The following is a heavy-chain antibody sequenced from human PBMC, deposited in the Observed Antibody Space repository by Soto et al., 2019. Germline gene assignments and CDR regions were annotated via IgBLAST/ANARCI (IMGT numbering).Heavy chain of an antibody. CDR2: ISSSSSYI. CDR1: GFTFSSYS. V-gene: IGHV3-21*01. Sequence: EVQLVESGGGLVKPGGSLRLSCAASGFTFSSYSMNWVRQAPGKGLEWVSSISSSSSYIYYADSVKGRFTISRDNAKNSLYLQMNSVRAEDTAVYYCARDHPFRTSDYWGQGTLVTVSS. J-gene: IGHJ4*02. CDR3: ARDHPFRTSDY.